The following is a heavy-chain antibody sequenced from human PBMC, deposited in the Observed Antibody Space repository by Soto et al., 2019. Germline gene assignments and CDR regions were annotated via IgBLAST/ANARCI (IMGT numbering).Heavy chain of an antibody. Sequence: GGSLRLSCAASGFTFTNYAMTWARQAPGKGLEWVSSLLRSGSTTYYADSVKGRFTISSGISANSLYLQMDSLRAGDTAVYYCAKDAVSGDGIWLLDSWGQGTVVTVSS. V-gene: IGHV3-23*01. CDR3: AKDAVSGDGIWLLDS. D-gene: IGHD4-17*01. CDR2: LLRSGSTT. CDR1: GFTFTNYA. J-gene: IGHJ4*02.